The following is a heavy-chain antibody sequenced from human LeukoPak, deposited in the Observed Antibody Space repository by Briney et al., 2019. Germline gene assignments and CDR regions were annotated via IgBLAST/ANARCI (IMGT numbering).Heavy chain of an antibody. D-gene: IGHD6-13*01. CDR3: ARVGYSSSWYEPYYFDY. Sequence: SETLSLTCTVSGGSISSYYWGWIRQPPGKGLEWIGSIYYSGSTYYNPSLKSRVTISADTSKNQFSLKLSSVTAADTAVYYCARVGYSSSWYEPYYFDYWGQGTLVTVS. V-gene: IGHV4-39*07. CDR1: GGSISSYY. CDR2: IYYSGST. J-gene: IGHJ4*02.